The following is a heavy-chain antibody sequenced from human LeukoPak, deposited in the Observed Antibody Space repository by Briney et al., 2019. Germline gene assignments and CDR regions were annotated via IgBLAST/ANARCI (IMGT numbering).Heavy chain of an antibody. D-gene: IGHD1-26*01. CDR1: GFTFTSYS. Sequence: GGSLRLSCAASGFTFTSYSMNWVRQAPGKGLEWVSSISSSSSYIYYADSVKGRVTISRDDAKNSLYLQMNSLRAEDTAVYYCARGGIVGAYYFDYWGQGTLVTVSS. CDR2: ISSSSSYI. J-gene: IGHJ4*02. V-gene: IGHV3-21*01. CDR3: ARGGIVGAYYFDY.